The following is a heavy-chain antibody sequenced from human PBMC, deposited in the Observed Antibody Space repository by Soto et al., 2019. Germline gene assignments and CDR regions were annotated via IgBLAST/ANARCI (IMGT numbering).Heavy chain of an antibody. J-gene: IGHJ3*02. CDR3: ARGARLGTDYDAFDI. D-gene: IGHD7-27*01. CDR2: IYSGGST. V-gene: IGHV3-66*02. Sequence: GSLRISRAASGITGSSHYMSWVRQAPGKGLEGGSVIYSGGSTYYADSVKGRFTISRDNSKNTLYLQMNSLRAEDTAVYYCARGARLGTDYDAFDIWGQGTMVTVSS. CDR1: GITGSSHY.